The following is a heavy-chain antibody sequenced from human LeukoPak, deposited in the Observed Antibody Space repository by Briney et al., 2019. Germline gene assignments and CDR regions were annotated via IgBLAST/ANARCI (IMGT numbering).Heavy chain of an antibody. CDR2: INHGGST. CDR1: GGSFSGYY. CDR3: ARGGGYNWFDS. D-gene: IGHD4-23*01. V-gene: IGHV4-34*01. Sequence: SETLSLTCAVYGGSFSGYYWSWIRQPPGKGLEWIGEINHGGSTNYNPSLKSRVTISVDTSKNQFSLKLNSVTAADTAVYYCARGGGYNWFDSWGQGTLVTVSS. J-gene: IGHJ5*01.